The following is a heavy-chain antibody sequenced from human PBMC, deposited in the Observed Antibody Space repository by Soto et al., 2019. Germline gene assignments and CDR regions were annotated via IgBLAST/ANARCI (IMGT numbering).Heavy chain of an antibody. CDR3: ARGLLYGGDPPPSDD. D-gene: IGHD3-10*01. CDR2: IDSGSRYK. J-gene: IGHJ4*02. CDR1: GFTFSDYY. Sequence: QVQLVESGGVLVKPGGSLRLSCAASGFTFSDYYMSWFRRATGKGLEWLSYIDSGSRYKNYADSVKGRSTISRDNAQNTLHLELNSLKVEDTATYFCARGLLYGGDPPPSDDWGQGTGVTVSS. V-gene: IGHV3-11*05.